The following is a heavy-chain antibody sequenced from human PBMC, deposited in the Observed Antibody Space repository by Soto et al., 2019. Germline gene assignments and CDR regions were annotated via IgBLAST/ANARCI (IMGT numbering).Heavy chain of an antibody. Sequence: EVQLVESGGGLVQPGGSLRLSCAASGFTFSSYWMHWVREAPGKVVVWVSRINSDESSTSYADSVKGRFTISRDNAKNTLYLQMNSLRAEDTAVYYCARGNVYTYGRGMDVWGQGTTVTVSS. D-gene: IGHD5-18*01. CDR1: GFTFSSYW. J-gene: IGHJ6*02. CDR2: INSDESST. CDR3: ARGNVYTYGRGMDV. V-gene: IGHV3-74*01.